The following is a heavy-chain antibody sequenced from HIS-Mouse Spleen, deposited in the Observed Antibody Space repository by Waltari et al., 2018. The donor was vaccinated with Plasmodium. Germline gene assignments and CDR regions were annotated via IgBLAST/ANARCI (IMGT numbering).Heavy chain of an antibody. CDR3: ARDSWELKYYFDY. Sequence: EVQLVESGGGLVQPGGSLRRPCGASGSTFSRCWVSVVPQAQGKGLEWVANIKQDGSEKYYVDSVKGRFTISRDNAKNSLYLQMNSLRAEDTAVYYCARDSWELKYYFDYWGQGTLVTVSS. CDR2: IKQDGSEK. D-gene: IGHD1-26*01. V-gene: IGHV3-7*01. J-gene: IGHJ4*02. CDR1: GSTFSRCW.